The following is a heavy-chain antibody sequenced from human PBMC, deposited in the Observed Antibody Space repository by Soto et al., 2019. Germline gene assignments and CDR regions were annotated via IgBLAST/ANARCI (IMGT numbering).Heavy chain of an antibody. CDR3: ARSSGYYLIDDY. D-gene: IGHD3-22*01. J-gene: IGHJ4*02. CDR1: GYTFTSYA. V-gene: IGHV1-3*05. CDR2: INAGNGNT. Sequence: QVQLVQSGAEEKKPGASVKVSCKASGYTFTSYAMHWVRQAPGQRLEWMGWINAGNGNTKYSQKFQGRVTITRDTDASTADMELSSLRSEGTAVYYCARSSGYYLIDDYWGQGTLVTVSS.